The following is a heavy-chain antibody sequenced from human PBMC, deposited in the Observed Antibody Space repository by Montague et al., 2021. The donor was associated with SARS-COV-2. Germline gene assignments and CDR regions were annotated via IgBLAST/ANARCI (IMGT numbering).Heavy chain of an antibody. CDR1: GDSVSLVALLRSASLS. Sequence: CAISGDSVSLVALLRSASLSWHWLQPSPSRGFGWLPSTYYRSKWYNDSAPSVSGRATVKPDTSRNQFSLHLDSVTPEDTALYFCARKMDSSFDVWGKGTMVIVSS. D-gene: IGHD2-2*03. J-gene: IGHJ3*01. V-gene: IGHV6-1*01. CDR2: TYYRSKWYN. CDR3: ARKMDSSFDV.